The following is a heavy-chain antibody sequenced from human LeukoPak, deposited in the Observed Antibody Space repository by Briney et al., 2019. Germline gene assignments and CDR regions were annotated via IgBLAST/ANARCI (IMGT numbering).Heavy chain of an antibody. Sequence: ASVKVSCKASGYTFTSYDINWVQQATGQGLEWMGWMNPNSGNTGYAQKFQGRVTMTRNTSISTAYMELSSLRSEDTAVYYCARGQRSLYYYYYMDVWGKGTTVTVSS. CDR2: MNPNSGNT. J-gene: IGHJ6*03. V-gene: IGHV1-8*01. CDR3: ARGQRSLYYYYYMDV. CDR1: GYTFTSYD.